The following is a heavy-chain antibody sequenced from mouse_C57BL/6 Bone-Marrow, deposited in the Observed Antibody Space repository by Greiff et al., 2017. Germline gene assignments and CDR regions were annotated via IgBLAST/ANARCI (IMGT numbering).Heavy chain of an antibody. D-gene: IGHD3-2*02. CDR3: ARVGTAQAPAWFAY. Sequence: QVQLQQSGAELVRPGTSVKVSCKASGYAFTNYWIEWVKQRPGQGLEWIGVIIPGSGGTNYNEKFKGKATLTADKSSSTAYMQLSSLTSENSAVYFCARVGTAQAPAWFAYWGQGTLVTVSA. CDR2: IIPGSGGT. V-gene: IGHV1-54*01. J-gene: IGHJ3*01. CDR1: GYAFTNYW.